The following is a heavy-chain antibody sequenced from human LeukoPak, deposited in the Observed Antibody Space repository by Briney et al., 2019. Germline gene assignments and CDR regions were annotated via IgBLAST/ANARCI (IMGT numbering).Heavy chain of an antibody. CDR3: ARGPPTSGFDY. J-gene: IGHJ4*02. CDR1: GFTFSSYS. Sequence: GGSLRLSCAASGFTFSSYSMNWVRQAPGKGLEWVSSISSSSSYIYYADSVKGRFTIFRDNAKNSLYLQMNSLRAEDTAVYYCARGPPTSGFDYWGQGTLVTVSS. D-gene: IGHD1-1*01. CDR2: ISSSSSYI. V-gene: IGHV3-21*01.